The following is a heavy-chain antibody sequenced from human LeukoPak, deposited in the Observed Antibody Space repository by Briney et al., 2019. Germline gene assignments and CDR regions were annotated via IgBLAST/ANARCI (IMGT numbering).Heavy chain of an antibody. CDR2: INYSGST. V-gene: IGHV4-59*01. J-gene: IGHJ3*01. Sequence: SETLSLTCTVSGGSLSSYCWSWIRQPPGEGLEWIGYINYSGSTTYNPSLRSRVNMSIDTSKNRFSLKLTSVTAADTAVYHGARGANYGYYGLDAFDVWGQGTMVTVSS. CDR3: ARGANYGYYGLDAFDV. CDR1: GGSLSSYC. D-gene: IGHD4-17*01.